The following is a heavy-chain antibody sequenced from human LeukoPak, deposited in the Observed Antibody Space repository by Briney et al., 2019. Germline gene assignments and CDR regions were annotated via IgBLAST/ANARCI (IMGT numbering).Heavy chain of an antibody. CDR1: GGSISSYY. CDR2: IYYSGST. Sequence: SETLSLTCTVSGGSISSYYWSWIRQPPGKGLEWIGYIYYSGSTNYNPSLKSRVTISVDTSENQFSLKLSSVTAADTAVYYCARGVVVITSRAFDIWGQGTMVTVSS. V-gene: IGHV4-59*08. J-gene: IGHJ3*02. D-gene: IGHD3-22*01. CDR3: ARGVVVITSRAFDI.